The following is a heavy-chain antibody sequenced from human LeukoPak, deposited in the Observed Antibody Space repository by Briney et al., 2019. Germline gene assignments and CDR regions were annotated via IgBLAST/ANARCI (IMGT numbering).Heavy chain of an antibody. CDR2: IIPIFGTA. CDR1: GGTFSSYA. D-gene: IGHD1-26*01. J-gene: IGHJ3*02. Sequence: SVKASCKASGGTFSSYAISWVRQAPGQGLEWMGRIIPIFGTANYAQKFQGRVTITTDESTSTAYMELSSLRSEDTAVYYCARGHSGSPSFDIWGQGTMVTVSS. CDR3: ARGHSGSPSFDI. V-gene: IGHV1-69*05.